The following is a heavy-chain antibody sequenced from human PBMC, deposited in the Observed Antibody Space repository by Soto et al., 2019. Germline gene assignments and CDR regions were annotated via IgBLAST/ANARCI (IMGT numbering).Heavy chain of an antibody. CDR1: GYTFTGYY. CDR2: INPNSGGT. J-gene: IGHJ5*02. Sequence: ASVKVSCKASGYTFTGYYMHWVRQAPGQGLEWMGWINPNSGGTNYAQKFQGRVTMTRDTSISTAYMELSRLRSDETAVYYCARDVTIFGVVINNWFDPWGQGTLVTVSS. CDR3: ARDVTIFGVVINNWFDP. D-gene: IGHD3-3*01. V-gene: IGHV1-2*02.